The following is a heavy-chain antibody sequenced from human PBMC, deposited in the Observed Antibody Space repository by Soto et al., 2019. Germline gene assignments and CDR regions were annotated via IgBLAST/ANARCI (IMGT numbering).Heavy chain of an antibody. CDR1: GYTFSTYG. Sequence: ASVKVSCKASGYTFSTYGISWVRQAPGQGLEWMGWINGYNGNTNYAPKLQGRITMTTDTSTTTANMEQRSLRSDDTAVYYCARMGDVPYYYYGMDVWGQGTTVTVS. CDR3: ARMGDVPYYYYGMDV. CDR2: INGYNGNT. D-gene: IGHD3-16*01. J-gene: IGHJ6*02. V-gene: IGHV1-18*01.